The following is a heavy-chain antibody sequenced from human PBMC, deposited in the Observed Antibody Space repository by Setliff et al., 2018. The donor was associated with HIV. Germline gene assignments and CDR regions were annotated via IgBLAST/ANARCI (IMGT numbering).Heavy chain of an antibody. V-gene: IGHV1-18*01. CDR2: INTHSGYT. J-gene: IGHJ4*02. D-gene: IGHD5-12*01. Sequence: ASVKVSCKASGYTFNNYGISWVRQAPGQGLEWMGWINTHSGYTNYAQNVQGRVTVSMDTSTSTAYMELRSLKSDDTAVYYCARGKTWLRFLDYWGQGTLVTVSS. CDR3: ARGKTWLRFLDY. CDR1: GYTFNNYG.